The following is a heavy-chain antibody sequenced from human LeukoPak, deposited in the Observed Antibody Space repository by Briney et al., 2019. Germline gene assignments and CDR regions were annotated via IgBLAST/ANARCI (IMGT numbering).Heavy chain of an antibody. CDR1: GYTFTNYY. CDR3: ARDREQWLADAFDI. CDR2: ISPYNGNT. Sequence: PRASVKVSCKASGYTFTNYYINWVRQAPGQGLGWMGWISPYNGNTNYAQKFQGRVTMTTDTSTSTAYMELRSLRSDDTAIYYCARDREQWLADAFDIWGQGTMVTVSS. V-gene: IGHV1-18*01. D-gene: IGHD6-19*01. J-gene: IGHJ3*02.